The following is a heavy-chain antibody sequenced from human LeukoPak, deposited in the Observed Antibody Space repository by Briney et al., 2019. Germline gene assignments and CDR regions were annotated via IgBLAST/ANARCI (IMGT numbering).Heavy chain of an antibody. Sequence: PSETLSLTCAVSGYSISSGYYWGWIRQPPGKGLEWIGSIYHSGSTYYNPSLKSRVTISVDTSKNQFSLKVSSVTAADTAVYYCARAAGARHCSGGICYHFDYWGQGTLVTVSS. CDR3: ARAAGARHCSGGICYHFDY. J-gene: IGHJ4*02. CDR1: GYSISSGYY. D-gene: IGHD2-15*01. CDR2: IYHSGST. V-gene: IGHV4-38-2*01.